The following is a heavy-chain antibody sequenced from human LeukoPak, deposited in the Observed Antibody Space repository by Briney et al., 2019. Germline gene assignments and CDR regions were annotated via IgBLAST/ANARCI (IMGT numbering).Heavy chain of an antibody. J-gene: IGHJ4*02. V-gene: IGHV4-38-2*02. D-gene: IGHD3-10*01. CDR1: GYSISSGYY. Sequence: SETLSLTCTVSGYSISSGYYWSWIRQPPGKGLEWIGYIYHSGSTYYNPSLKSRVTISVDRSKNQFSLKLSSVTAADTAVYYCASLMVRGVYRHYWGQGTLVTVSS. CDR2: IYHSGST. CDR3: ASLMVRGVYRHY.